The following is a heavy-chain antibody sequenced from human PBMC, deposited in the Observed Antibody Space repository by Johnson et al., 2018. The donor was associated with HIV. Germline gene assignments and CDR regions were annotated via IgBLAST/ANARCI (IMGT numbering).Heavy chain of an antibody. V-gene: IGHV3-30*18. Sequence: VQLVESGGGVVQPGRSLRVSCAASGFTFNRYGMHWVRQAPGKGLEWVALISYDGTDTYYADSVKGRLTISRDNSKNTLYLQMNSLRAEDTAVYYCAKWGSMRATSAVDIWGQGTMVTVSS. CDR1: GFTFNRYG. CDR2: ISYDGTDT. CDR3: AKWGSMRATSAVDI. J-gene: IGHJ3*02. D-gene: IGHD1-26*01.